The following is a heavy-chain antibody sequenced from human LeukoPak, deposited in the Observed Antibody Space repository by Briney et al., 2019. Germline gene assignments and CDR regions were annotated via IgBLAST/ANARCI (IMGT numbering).Heavy chain of an antibody. D-gene: IGHD3-22*01. CDR2: IKSKTDGGTT. V-gene: IGHV3-15*01. J-gene: IGHJ4*02. CDR3: TTTYYYDSSCYYYGDY. CDR1: GFTFSNAW. Sequence: GGSLRLSCAASGFTFSNAWMSWVRQAPGKGLEWVGRIKSKTDGGTTDYAASVKGRFTISRDDSKNTLYLQMNSLKTEDTAVYYCTTTYYYDSSCYYYGDYWGQGTLVTVSS.